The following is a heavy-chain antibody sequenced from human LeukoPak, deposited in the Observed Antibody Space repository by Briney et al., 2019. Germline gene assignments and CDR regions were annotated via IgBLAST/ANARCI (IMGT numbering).Heavy chain of an antibody. Sequence: PGGSLRLSCAASGFTFSSYAMCWVRQAPGKGLEWVSAISGSGGSTYYADSVKGRFTISRDNSKNTLYLQMYSLRAEDTAVYYCAKKPITGTTEYFDYWGQGTLVTVSS. D-gene: IGHD1/OR15-1a*01. CDR1: GFTFSSYA. CDR2: ISGSGGST. J-gene: IGHJ4*02. V-gene: IGHV3-23*01. CDR3: AKKPITGTTEYFDY.